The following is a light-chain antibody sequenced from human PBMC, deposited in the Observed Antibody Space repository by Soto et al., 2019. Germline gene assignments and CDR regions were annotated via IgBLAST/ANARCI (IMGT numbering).Light chain of an antibody. CDR1: HPISSY. CDR2: DAS. J-gene: IGKJ3*01. Sequence: EIVLTQSPATLSLSPGERATLSCRASHPISSYLTWYQQKPGQAPRLLIYDASNRATGILARFSGSGSGTDFYLSISSLEREDCAVYYCHQRAKRPITFGPGTIVDIK. V-gene: IGKV3-11*01. CDR3: HQRAKRPIT.